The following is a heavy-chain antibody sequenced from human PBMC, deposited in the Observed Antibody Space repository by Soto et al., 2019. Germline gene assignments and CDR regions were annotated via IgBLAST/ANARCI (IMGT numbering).Heavy chain of an antibody. J-gene: IGHJ6*01. Sequence: QVQLVQSGAEVKKPGSSVKVSCKASGGTFSNYALISWVRQAPGQGLEWMGGIIPIDATVIYAQKFQGRNTITADESTTTAYMDLDSLRSEDTTVYYCAGDLLRFGYTYGHDWGQGPTVTVSS. CDR3: AGDLLRFGYTYGHD. CDR2: IIPIDATV. D-gene: IGHD3-10*01. CDR1: GGTFSNYA. V-gene: IGHV1-69*12.